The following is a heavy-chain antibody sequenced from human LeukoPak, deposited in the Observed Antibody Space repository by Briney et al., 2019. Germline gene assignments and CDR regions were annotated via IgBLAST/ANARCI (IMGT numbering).Heavy chain of an antibody. CDR3: ARLTVTTYPSNDY. D-gene: IGHD4-11*01. J-gene: IGHJ4*02. V-gene: IGHV3-30-3*01. Sequence: GGSLRLSCAASRFTFSSYAMHWVRQAPGKGLEWVAVISYDGSNKYYADSVKGRFTISRDNSKNTLYLQMNSLRAEDTAVYYCARLTVTTYPSNDYWGQGTLVTVSS. CDR1: RFTFSSYA. CDR2: ISYDGSNK.